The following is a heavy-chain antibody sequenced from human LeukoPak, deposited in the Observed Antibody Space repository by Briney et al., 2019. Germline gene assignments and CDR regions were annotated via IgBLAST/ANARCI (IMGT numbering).Heavy chain of an antibody. D-gene: IGHD3-10*01. V-gene: IGHV4-31*03. J-gene: IGHJ5*02. CDR1: DGSISSGGYY. Sequence: SETLSLTCTVSDGSISSGGYYWSWIRQHPGKGLEWIGYIYYSGSTYYNPSLKSRVTISVDTSKNQFSLKLSSVTAADTAVYYCARGITMVRTRNFNWFDPWGQGTLVTVSS. CDR3: ARGITMVRTRNFNWFDP. CDR2: IYYSGST.